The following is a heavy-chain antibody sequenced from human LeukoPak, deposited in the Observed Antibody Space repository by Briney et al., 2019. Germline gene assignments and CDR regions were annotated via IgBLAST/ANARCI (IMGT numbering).Heavy chain of an antibody. D-gene: IGHD3-22*01. J-gene: IGHJ4*02. CDR3: AKGSSDYYYDY. Sequence: GGSLRLSCAASGFTFSNYAMSWVRQAPGKGLEWVSSITASGGDIFHADSVKGRFTISRDNSKNTLYLQMNSLRAEDTAVYYCAKGSSDYYYDYWGQGTLVTVSA. CDR1: GFTFSNYA. V-gene: IGHV3-23*01. CDR2: ITASGGDI.